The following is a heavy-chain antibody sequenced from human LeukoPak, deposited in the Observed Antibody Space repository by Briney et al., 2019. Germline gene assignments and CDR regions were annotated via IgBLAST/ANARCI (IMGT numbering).Heavy chain of an antibody. J-gene: IGHJ4*02. Sequence: SETLSLTCTVSGGSISRYYWISIGQPPGKGLEWIGYIYYSGSTNYNPSLKSRVTISVDTSKNQFSLKLSSVTAEAAAVEYCARVFAANAGNSGVYFDYWVQGTLVTVPS. CDR1: GGSISRYY. CDR3: ARVFAANAGNSGVYFDY. V-gene: IGHV4-59*12. D-gene: IGHD4-23*01. CDR2: IYYSGST.